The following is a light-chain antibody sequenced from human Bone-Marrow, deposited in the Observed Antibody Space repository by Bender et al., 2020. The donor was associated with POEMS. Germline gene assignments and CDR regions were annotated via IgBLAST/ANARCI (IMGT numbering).Light chain of an antibody. V-gene: IGLV3-21*03. CDR2: GYS. Sequence: SYVLTQPPSVSVAPGKTATITCGGNNIGTKSVHWYQQRAGQAPVVVVYGYSDRPSGIPERFSGSNSGNTSTLTISRVEAGDEADYYCQVWDSGVLIFGGGTKLTVL. CDR3: QVWDSGVLI. CDR1: NIGTKS. J-gene: IGLJ2*01.